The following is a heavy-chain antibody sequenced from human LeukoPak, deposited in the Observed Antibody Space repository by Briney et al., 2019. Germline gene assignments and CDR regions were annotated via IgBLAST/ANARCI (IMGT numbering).Heavy chain of an antibody. V-gene: IGHV1-69*04. D-gene: IGHD3-10*01. CDR2: IIPILGIA. CDR1: GGTFSSYA. J-gene: IGHJ5*02. Sequence: GASVKVSCKASGGTFSSYAISWVRQAPGQGLEWMGRIIPILGIANYAQKFQGRVTITADKSTSTAYMELSSLRSEDTAVYYCARVGPLWFGELLPKVNWFDPWGQGTLVTVSS. CDR3: ARVGPLWFGELLPKVNWFDP.